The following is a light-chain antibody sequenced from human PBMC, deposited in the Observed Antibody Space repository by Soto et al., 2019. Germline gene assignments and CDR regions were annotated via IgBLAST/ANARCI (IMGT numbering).Light chain of an antibody. CDR2: DAS. Sequence: IQLTQSPSSLSASVGDRVTITCRAGQVIGSALAWYQQRPGKAPKLLLYDASNLEAGVPSRFSGSGSGTDFTLTITSLRPEDFATYCCHQFNGFPLTFGEGTKVQIK. CDR1: QVIGSA. J-gene: IGKJ4*01. V-gene: IGKV1-13*02. CDR3: HQFNGFPLT.